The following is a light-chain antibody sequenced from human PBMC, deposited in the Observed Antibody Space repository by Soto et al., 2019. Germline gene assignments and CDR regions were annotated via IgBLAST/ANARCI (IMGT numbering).Light chain of an antibody. CDR2: SAS. CDR1: QDINNF. V-gene: IGKV1-16*01. CDR3: LQYDRFPAT. Sequence: DIQMTQSPSSLSASVGGRVTITCRASQDINNFLAWFQQKPGMAPKPLIYSASSLQDGVPSRFSGSGSGTHFTLTISSLQPEDFATYFCLQYDRFPATFGGGTRVDIE. J-gene: IGKJ4*01.